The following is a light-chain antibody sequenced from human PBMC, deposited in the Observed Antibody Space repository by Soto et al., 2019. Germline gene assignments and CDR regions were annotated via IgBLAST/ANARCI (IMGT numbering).Light chain of an antibody. CDR1: HTVGSN. CDR3: QQYNNWVT. CDR2: AAS. Sequence: EMVMTQSPATLSVSPGESATLSCRASHTVGSNVAWYQQKRGQAPRLLIYAASTRATGTPARFSGSGSGTEFTLTICSLQSEDLAIYYCQQYNNWVTFGPGTRVDLK. V-gene: IGKV3-15*01. J-gene: IGKJ3*01.